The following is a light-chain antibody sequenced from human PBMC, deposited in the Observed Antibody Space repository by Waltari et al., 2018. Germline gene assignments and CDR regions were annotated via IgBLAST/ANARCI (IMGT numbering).Light chain of an antibody. CDR3: LQYDDLSIT. Sequence: DIQMTQSPSSLSAPVGDTVTITCQASEDINKNLNWYQHKPGKAPKLLIYDASNLGTGVPSRFSGSGSGTAFTFSISSLQPEDIATYYCLQYDDLSITFGQGTRLEIK. J-gene: IGKJ5*01. V-gene: IGKV1-33*01. CDR2: DAS. CDR1: EDINKN.